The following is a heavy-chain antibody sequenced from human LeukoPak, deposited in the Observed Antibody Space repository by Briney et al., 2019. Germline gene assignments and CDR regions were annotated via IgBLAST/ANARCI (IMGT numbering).Heavy chain of an antibody. CDR3: ARDISPSIQPVKWFDP. D-gene: IGHD5-18*01. J-gene: IGHJ5*02. CDR2: ISSFSTYI. V-gene: IGHV3-21*01. CDR1: GFIFSSYS. Sequence: PGGSLRLSCTASGFIFSSYSMNWVRQAPGKGLEWVSSISSFSTYIYYADSMKGRFTISRDNAKNSLYLQMNSLRAEDTAVYYCARDISPSIQPVKWFDPWGQGTLVTVSS.